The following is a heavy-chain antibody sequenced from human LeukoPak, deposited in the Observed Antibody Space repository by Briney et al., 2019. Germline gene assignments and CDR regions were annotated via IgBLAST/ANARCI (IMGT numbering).Heavy chain of an antibody. D-gene: IGHD4-17*01. J-gene: IGHJ4*02. CDR1: GGSFSGYY. V-gene: IGHV4-34*01. CDR3: ARDSATTGLA. CDR2: INHSGST. Sequence: SETLSLTCAVYGGSFSGYYWSWIRQPPEKGLEWIGEINHSGSTNYNPSLKSRVTISVDTSKNQFSLKLSSVTAADTAVYYCARDSATTGLAWGQGTLVTVSS.